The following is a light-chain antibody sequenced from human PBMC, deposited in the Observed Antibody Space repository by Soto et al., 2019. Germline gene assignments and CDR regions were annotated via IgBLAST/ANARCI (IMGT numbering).Light chain of an antibody. Sequence: QSALTQPASVSGSPGQSIAISCTGTSSDGGGYNSVSWYQQHPGKVPKLIIYEVTHRPSGVSNRFSGSKSGNTASLTISGLQADDEADYYCSSYAGRTTFEVFGGGTKLTVL. V-gene: IGLV2-14*01. J-gene: IGLJ3*02. CDR2: EVT. CDR3: SSYAGRTTFEV. CDR1: SSDGGGYNS.